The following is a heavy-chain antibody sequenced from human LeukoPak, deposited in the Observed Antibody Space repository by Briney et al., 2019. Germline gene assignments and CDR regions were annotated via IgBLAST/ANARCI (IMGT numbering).Heavy chain of an antibody. V-gene: IGHV1-18*01. CDR1: GYTFTSYG. CDR2: ISAYNGNT. J-gene: IGHJ4*02. CDR3: ASFSDSSGYSDY. Sequence: ASVKVSCKASGYTFTSYGISWVRQAPGQGLEXMGWISAYNGNTXXAXXXXGRVTMTTXTSTSTAYMELRSLRSDDTAVYYCASFSDSSGYSDYWGQGTLVTVSS. D-gene: IGHD3-22*01.